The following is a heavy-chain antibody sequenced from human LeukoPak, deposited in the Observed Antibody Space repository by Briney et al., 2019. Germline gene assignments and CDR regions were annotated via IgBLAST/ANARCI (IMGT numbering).Heavy chain of an antibody. CDR3: ARDAGSGSPRLDY. CDR1: GGSINSYY. Sequence: SETLSLTCTVPGGSINSYYWSWIRQPPGKGLEWIGFVQYSGNTNYNPSLKSRVTISVDTSNNQFSLKLNSVTAADTAVYYCARDAGSGSPRLDYWGQGTLVTVSS. V-gene: IGHV4-59*01. J-gene: IGHJ4*02. D-gene: IGHD3-10*01. CDR2: VQYSGNT.